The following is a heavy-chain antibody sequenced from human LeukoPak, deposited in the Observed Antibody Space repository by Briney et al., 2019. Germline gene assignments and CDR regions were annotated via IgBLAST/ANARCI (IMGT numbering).Heavy chain of an antibody. V-gene: IGHV4-59*08. D-gene: IGHD2-2*01. Sequence: PSETLSLTCTVSGGSISSYYWSWIRQPPGKGLEWIGYIYHSGSTNYNPSLKSRVTISVDTSKNQFSLKLSSATAADTAVYYCARGYCSSTSCYADAFDIWGQGTMVTVSS. CDR3: ARGYCSSTSCYADAFDI. J-gene: IGHJ3*02. CDR1: GGSISSYY. CDR2: IYHSGST.